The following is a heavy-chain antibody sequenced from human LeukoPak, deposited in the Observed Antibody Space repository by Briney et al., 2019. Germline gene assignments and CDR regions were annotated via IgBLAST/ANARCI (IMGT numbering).Heavy chain of an antibody. J-gene: IGHJ4*02. Sequence: GGSLRLSCAASGFTVSSNYMSWVRQAPGKGLEWVSVIYSGGTTNYPDSVKGRFTISRDNSKNTLFLQMNSLRAEDTAVYYCARGGYSSSWYHFDYWGQGTLVTVSS. V-gene: IGHV3-53*01. D-gene: IGHD6-13*01. CDR3: ARGGYSSSWYHFDY. CDR2: IYSGGTT. CDR1: GFTVSSNY.